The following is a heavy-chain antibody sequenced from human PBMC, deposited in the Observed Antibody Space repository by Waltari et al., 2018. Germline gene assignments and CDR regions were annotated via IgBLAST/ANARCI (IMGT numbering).Heavy chain of an antibody. V-gene: IGHV3-21*02. D-gene: IGHD3-3*01. J-gene: IGHJ6*03. CDR1: GFNCNKYI. Sequence: VQLVESGGGLVMPGGSLRLSWAASGFNCNKYIMHWVRPAPGKGLEWVSSISSTNSIYYADSLKGRFTISRDNAKNSLFLQLNSLGAEDTAVYYCAKDGDYWSGFQYYYYMDVWGKGTTVTVSS. CDR3: AKDGDYWSGFQYYYYMDV. CDR2: ISSTNSI.